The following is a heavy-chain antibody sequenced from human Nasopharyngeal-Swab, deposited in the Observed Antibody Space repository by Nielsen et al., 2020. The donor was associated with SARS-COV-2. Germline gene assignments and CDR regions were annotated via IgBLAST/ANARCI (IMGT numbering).Heavy chain of an antibody. J-gene: IGHJ5*02. Sequence: GGSLRLSCAASGFTFSKFWMNWVRPAPGKGLEWVANIKEDGSEAHYVGSVRGRFTISRDNAENSLYLQMNSLRAEDTAVYYCAKDIRGYYDFSPWGLGTLVTVAS. CDR2: IKEDGSEA. CDR3: AKDIRGYYDFSP. D-gene: IGHD3-3*01. V-gene: IGHV3-7*03. CDR1: GFTFSKFW.